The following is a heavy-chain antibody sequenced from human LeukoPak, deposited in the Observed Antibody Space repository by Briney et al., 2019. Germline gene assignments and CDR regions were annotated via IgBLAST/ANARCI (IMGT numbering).Heavy chain of an antibody. CDR1: GYTFTGYY. CDR2: IYPNSGGT. J-gene: IGHJ4*02. V-gene: IGHV1-2*02. D-gene: IGHD3-22*01. CDR3: ARVSMTGGYYDSSGYYSLFDY. Sequence: ASVKVSCKASGYTFTGYYMHWVRQAPGQGLDWMGWIYPNSGGTNYAQKFQGRVTMTRDTSISTAYMELSRLRSDVTAVYYCARVSMTGGYYDSSGYYSLFDYWGQGTLVTVSS.